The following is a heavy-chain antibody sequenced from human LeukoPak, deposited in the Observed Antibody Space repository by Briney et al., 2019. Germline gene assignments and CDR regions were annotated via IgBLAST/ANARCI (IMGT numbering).Heavy chain of an antibody. CDR1: GGSFSGYY. J-gene: IGHJ4*02. V-gene: IGHV4-34*01. D-gene: IGHD1-26*01. CDR3: ARVRGRGSGNY. Sequence: SETLSLTCAVYGGSFSGYYWSWLRQPPGKGLEWIGEINHSGSTNYNPSLKSRVTISVDTSKNQFSLKLSSVTAADTAVYYCARVRGRGSGNYWGQGTLVTVSS. CDR2: INHSGST.